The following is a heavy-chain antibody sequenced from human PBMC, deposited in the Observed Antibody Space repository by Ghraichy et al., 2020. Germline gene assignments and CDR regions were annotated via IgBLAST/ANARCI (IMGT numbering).Heavy chain of an antibody. CDR1: GFTFSSYA. V-gene: IGHV3-23*01. D-gene: IGHD3-22*01. CDR2: ISGSGGTT. Sequence: GGSLRLSCAASGFTFSSYAMSWVRQAPGKGLEWVSAISGSGGTTYYADSVKGRFTISRDNSKNTLYLQMNSLRAEDTAVYYCAKHYYDSSGYSRFAYWCQGTLVTVSS. CDR3: AKHYYDSSGYSRFAY. J-gene: IGHJ4*02.